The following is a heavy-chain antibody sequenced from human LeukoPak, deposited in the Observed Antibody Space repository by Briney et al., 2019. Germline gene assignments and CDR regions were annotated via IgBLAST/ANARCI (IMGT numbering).Heavy chain of an antibody. Sequence: SETLSLTCTVSGDSIRSSGYYWGWIRQPPGKGLEWIGSVYYSGSTYYNPSLKSRVTISVDTSKSQFSLMLSSLTAADTAVYYCARDRVHYYDSSGFFDYWGQGALVTVS. CDR1: GDSIRSSGYY. CDR2: VYYSGST. J-gene: IGHJ4*02. D-gene: IGHD3-22*01. CDR3: ARDRVHYYDSSGFFDY. V-gene: IGHV4-39*07.